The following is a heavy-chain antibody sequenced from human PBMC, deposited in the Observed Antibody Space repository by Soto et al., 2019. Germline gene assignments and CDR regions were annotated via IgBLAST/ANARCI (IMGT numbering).Heavy chain of an antibody. Sequence: QVQLQESGPGLVKPSETLSLTCTVSGGSISSYYWSWIRQPPGKGLEWIGYIYYSGSTNYNPSLKSRVNILVDTSKNQFSLKLSSVTAADTAVYYCARQQWLVLNAFDIWGQGTIVTVSS. CDR3: ARQQWLVLNAFDI. J-gene: IGHJ3*02. D-gene: IGHD6-19*01. CDR2: IYYSGST. V-gene: IGHV4-59*01. CDR1: GGSISSYY.